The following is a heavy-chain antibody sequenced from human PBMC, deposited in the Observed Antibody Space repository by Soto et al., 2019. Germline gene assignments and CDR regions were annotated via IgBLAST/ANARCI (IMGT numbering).Heavy chain of an antibody. CDR1: GYTFTSYD. Sequence: QVQLVQSGAEVKKPGASVKVSCKASGYTFTSYDINWVRQATGQGLEWMGWMNPNSGNTGYEEKFQGTVTMTRNTSIRTAYTRLSSLRSEDNAVYYCAAYGGTRYWYFDLWGRGTLVTVSS. CDR2: MNPNSGNT. J-gene: IGHJ2*01. D-gene: IGHD4-17*01. V-gene: IGHV1-8*01. CDR3: AAYGGTRYWYFDL.